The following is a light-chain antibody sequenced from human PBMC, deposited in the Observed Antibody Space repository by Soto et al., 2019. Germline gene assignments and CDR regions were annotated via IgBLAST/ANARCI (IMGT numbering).Light chain of an antibody. V-gene: IGKV1-39*01. CDR1: QSISSY. Sequence: DIQMTQSPSSLSASVGDRVTITCRASQSISSYLNWYQQKPGKAPKLMIYAASSLQSGVPSRFSGSGSGTDFTLTISSLQPEEFATYYCRQSYSTPPTCGRGTKVEIK. CDR3: RQSYSTPPT. J-gene: IGKJ1*01. CDR2: AAS.